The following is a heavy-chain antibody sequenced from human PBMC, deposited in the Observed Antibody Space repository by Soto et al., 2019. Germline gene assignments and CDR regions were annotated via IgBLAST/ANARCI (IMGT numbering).Heavy chain of an antibody. CDR3: ARATPYVTYYDFWSGYSWIWFDP. CDR2: INHSGST. V-gene: IGHV4-34*01. CDR1: GGSFSGYY. Sequence: SETLSLTCAVYGGSFSGYYWSWIRQPPGKGLEWIGEINHSGSTNYNPSLKSRVTISVDTSKNQFSLKLSSVTAADTAVYYCARATPYVTYYDFWSGYSWIWFDPWGQGTLVTVSS. J-gene: IGHJ5*02. D-gene: IGHD3-3*01.